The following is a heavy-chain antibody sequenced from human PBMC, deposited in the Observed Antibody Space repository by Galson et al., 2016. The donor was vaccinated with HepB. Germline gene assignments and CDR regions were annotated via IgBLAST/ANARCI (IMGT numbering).Heavy chain of an antibody. CDR1: GFSFNTHW. CDR3: ARSLGWYFDV. V-gene: IGHV3-21*01. CDR2: VSHSSTYV. Sequence: SLRLSCAASGFSFNTHWVSWVRQTPGKGLEWVSSVSHSSTYVYYADSVEGRFTISRDNAKNSLYLEMNSLRVEDTAVFYCARSLGWYFDVWGRGTLVTVSS. D-gene: IGHD6-6*01. J-gene: IGHJ2*01.